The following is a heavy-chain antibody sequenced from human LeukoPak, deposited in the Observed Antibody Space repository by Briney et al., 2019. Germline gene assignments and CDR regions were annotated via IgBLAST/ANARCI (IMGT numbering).Heavy chain of an antibody. CDR1: GFTFSSYA. J-gene: IGHJ4*02. Sequence: GGSLRLSCAASGFTFSSYAMSWVRQAPGKGLEWVSAISGSGGSTYYADSVKGRFTISRDNAKNSLYLQMNSLGAEDTAVYYCARGVTTVTRLPRNPSPYFDYWGQGTLVTVSS. V-gene: IGHV3-23*01. CDR2: ISGSGGST. CDR3: ARGVTTVTRLPRNPSPYFDY. D-gene: IGHD4-17*01.